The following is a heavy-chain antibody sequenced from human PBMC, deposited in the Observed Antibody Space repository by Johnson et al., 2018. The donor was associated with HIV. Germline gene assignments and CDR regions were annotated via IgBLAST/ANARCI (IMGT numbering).Heavy chain of an antibody. D-gene: IGHD6-6*01. CDR2: ISYDGSNK. CDR3: ARDILGYSSSGPDAFDI. J-gene: IGHJ3*02. V-gene: IGHV3-30*04. CDR1: GFTFSSYA. Sequence: VQLVESGGGVVQPGRSLRLSCAASGFTFSSYAMHWVRQAPGKGLEWVAVISYDGSNKYYADSVKGRFTISRDNSKNTLYLQMNSLRAEDTAVYYCARDILGYSSSGPDAFDIWGQGTMVTVSS.